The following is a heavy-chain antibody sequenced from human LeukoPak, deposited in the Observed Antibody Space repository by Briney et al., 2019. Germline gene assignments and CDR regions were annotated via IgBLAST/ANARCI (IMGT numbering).Heavy chain of an antibody. Sequence: SQTLSLTCTVSGGSISSGSYYWSWIRQPAGKGLEWIGRIYTSGSTNYNPSLKSRVTISVDTSKNQFSLKLSSVTAADTAVYYCARETPRITMVRGVIISGGDDAFDIWGQGTMVTVSS. CDR2: IYTSGST. V-gene: IGHV4-61*02. J-gene: IGHJ3*02. CDR3: ARETPRITMVRGVIISGGDDAFDI. CDR1: GGSISSGSYY. D-gene: IGHD3-10*01.